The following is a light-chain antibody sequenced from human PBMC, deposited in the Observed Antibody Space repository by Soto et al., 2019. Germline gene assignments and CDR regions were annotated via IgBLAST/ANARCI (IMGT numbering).Light chain of an antibody. Sequence: EIVMTQSPATVSLSPGERATLSCRASQSVGKYLVWYQQKPGQAPRLLIYDASNRATGIPARFSGSGSGTDFTLTISSLEPEDFAAYYCQQRGNRPPWTFGQGTKVDIK. CDR1: QSVGKY. J-gene: IGKJ1*01. CDR2: DAS. CDR3: QQRGNRPPWT. V-gene: IGKV3-11*01.